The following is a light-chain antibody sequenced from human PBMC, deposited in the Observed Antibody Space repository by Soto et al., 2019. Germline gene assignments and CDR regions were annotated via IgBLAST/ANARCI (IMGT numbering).Light chain of an antibody. CDR2: DAS. CDR3: KQYKSWFPFT. J-gene: IGKJ4*02. V-gene: IGKV3-15*01. Sequence: EIVMTQSPATLSVSPGDRATLSCRASQSVNTELAWYQQKVGQAPRLLITDASTRASGIPARFSGSGSGTEFTLTIGSLQSEDFATYNGKQYKSWFPFTFGGGTKVEIK. CDR1: QSVNTE.